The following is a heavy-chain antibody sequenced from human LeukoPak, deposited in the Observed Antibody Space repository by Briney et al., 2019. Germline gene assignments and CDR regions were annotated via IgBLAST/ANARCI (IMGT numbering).Heavy chain of an antibody. CDR2: ISSNGGST. CDR3: ARGFNRAAAGTN. CDR1: GFTFSSYA. V-gene: IGHV3-64*01. J-gene: IGHJ4*02. Sequence: GGSLRLSCAASGFTFSSYAMHWVRQAPGKGLEYVSAISSNGGSTYYANSVKGRFTISRDNSKNTLYLQMGSLRAEDMAVYYCARGFNRAAAGTNWGQGTLVTVSS. D-gene: IGHD6-13*01.